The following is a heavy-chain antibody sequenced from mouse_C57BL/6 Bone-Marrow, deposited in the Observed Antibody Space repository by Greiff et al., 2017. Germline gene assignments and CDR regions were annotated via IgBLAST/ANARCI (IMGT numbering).Heavy chain of an antibody. D-gene: IGHD1-3*01. Sequence: KVVESGGGLVQPGGSLKLSCAASGFTFSDYYMYWVRQTPEKRLEWVAYISNGGGSTYYPDTVKGRFTISRDNAKNTLYLQMSRLKSEDTAMYYCARQWEDNYPFDYWGQGTTLTVSS. CDR3: ARQWEDNYPFDY. V-gene: IGHV5-12*01. J-gene: IGHJ2*01. CDR2: ISNGGGST. CDR1: GFTFSDYY.